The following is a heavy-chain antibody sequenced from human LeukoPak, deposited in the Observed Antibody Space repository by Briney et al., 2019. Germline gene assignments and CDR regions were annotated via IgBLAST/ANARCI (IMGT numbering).Heavy chain of an antibody. CDR3: ARDRWFGELLFDY. CDR2: ISYDGSNK. J-gene: IGHJ4*02. CDR1: RFSFSDYD. D-gene: IGHD3-10*01. V-gene: IGHV3-30-3*01. Sequence: GGSLRLSCRASRFSFSDYDMHWVRQAPGKGLEWVAVISYDGSNKYYADSVKGRFTISRDNSKNTLYLQMNSLRAEDTAVYYCARDRWFGELLFDYWGQGTLVTVSS.